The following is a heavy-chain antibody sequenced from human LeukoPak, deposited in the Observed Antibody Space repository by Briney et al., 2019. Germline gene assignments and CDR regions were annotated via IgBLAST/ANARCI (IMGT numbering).Heavy chain of an antibody. D-gene: IGHD6-13*01. Sequence: PGGSLRLSCAASGFTFSSYAMSWVRQAPGKGLEWVSVIYSGGSTYYADSVKGRFTISRDNSKNTLYLQMNSLRAEDTAVYYCARDIAGTNDYWGQGTLVTVSS. CDR2: IYSGGST. J-gene: IGHJ4*02. CDR1: GFTFSSYA. V-gene: IGHV3-66*01. CDR3: ARDIAGTNDY.